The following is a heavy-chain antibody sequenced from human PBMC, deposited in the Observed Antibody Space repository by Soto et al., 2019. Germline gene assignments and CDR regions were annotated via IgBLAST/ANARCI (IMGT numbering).Heavy chain of an antibody. CDR2: ISGSGGNT. CDR1: GFPFSSYA. J-gene: IGHJ6*02. V-gene: IGHV3-23*01. CDR3: SKVGTYYYYGMDV. Sequence: GGSLRLSCAGSGFPFSSYAMIWVRQAPGKGLEWVSAISGSGGNTYYADSVKGRFTISRDNSKSTLYLQMNSLRAEDTAVYYCSKVGTYYYYGMDVWGQGTTVTVSS.